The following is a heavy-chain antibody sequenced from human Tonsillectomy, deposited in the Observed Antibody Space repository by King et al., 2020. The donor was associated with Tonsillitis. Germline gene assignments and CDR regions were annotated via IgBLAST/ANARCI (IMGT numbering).Heavy chain of an antibody. CDR1: GDSVSSNSAA. Sequence: VQLPQSGPGLVKPSQTLSLTCAISGDSVSSNSAAWNWIRQSPSRGLEWLGRTYYRSKWDNDYAVSVKSRKTINPDTSKNQFSLQLNSVTPDDTAVYYCAREVVYSSRWYVPGSFDYWGQGTLVTVSS. CDR2: TYYRSKWDN. CDR3: AREVVYSSRWYVPGSFDY. D-gene: IGHD6-13*01. V-gene: IGHV6-1*01. J-gene: IGHJ4*02.